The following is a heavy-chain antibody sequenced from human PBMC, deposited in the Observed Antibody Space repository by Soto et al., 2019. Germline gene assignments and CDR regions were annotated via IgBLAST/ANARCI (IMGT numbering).Heavy chain of an antibody. CDR3: ATLRFLQWPYYYYGMDV. D-gene: IGHD3-3*01. Sequence: PSETLSLTSDVYGGSFSGYYWSWIRQPPGKGLEWIGEINHSGSTNYNPSLKSRVTISVDTSKNQFSLKLSSVTAADTAVYYCATLRFLQWPYYYYGMDVGGQGTTVTVSS. CDR1: GGSFSGYY. J-gene: IGHJ6*02. CDR2: INHSGST. V-gene: IGHV4-34*01.